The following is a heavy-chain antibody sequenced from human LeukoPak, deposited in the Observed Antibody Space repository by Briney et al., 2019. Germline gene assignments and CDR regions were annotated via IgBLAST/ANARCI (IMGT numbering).Heavy chain of an antibody. CDR2: INHSGST. V-gene: IGHV4-34*01. Sequence: SETLSLTCAVYGGSFSGYYWSWIRQPPGKGLEWIGEINHSGSTNYNPSLKSRVTISVDTSKNQFSLKLSSVTAADTAVYYCARGSFPRKVVPAALLTFDPWGQGTLVTVSS. D-gene: IGHD2-2*01. CDR3: ARGSFPRKVVPAALLTFDP. J-gene: IGHJ5*02. CDR1: GGSFSGYY.